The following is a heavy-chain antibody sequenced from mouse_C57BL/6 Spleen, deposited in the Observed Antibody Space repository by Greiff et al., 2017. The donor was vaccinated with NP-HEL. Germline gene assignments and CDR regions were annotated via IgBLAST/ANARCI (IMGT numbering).Heavy chain of an antibody. D-gene: IGHD2-1*01. CDR3: ASRIYYGNYVLWFAY. CDR1: GYTFTSYW. J-gene: IGHJ3*01. CDR2: IDPSDSYT. Sequence: VQLQQPGAELVKPGASVKLSCKASGYTFTSYWMQWVKQRPGQGLEWIGEIDPSDSYTNYNQKFKGKATLTVDTSSSTAYMQLSSLTSEDSAVYYCASRIYYGNYVLWFAYWGQGTLVTVSA. V-gene: IGHV1-50*01.